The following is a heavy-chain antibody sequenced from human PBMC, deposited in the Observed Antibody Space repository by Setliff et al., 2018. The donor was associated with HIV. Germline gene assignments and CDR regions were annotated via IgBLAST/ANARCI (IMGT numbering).Heavy chain of an antibody. D-gene: IGHD2-15*01. Sequence: ASVKVSCKASGYTSTSYDINWVRQATGQGLEWMGWMNPDSGNTGSAQNFQGXLTITWNTSISTAYXELGSLGFDDTAVYFCARTRSGGSSVYYYYYIAVWGQGTXXXVSS. CDR1: GYTSTSYD. CDR3: ARTRSGGSSVYYYYYIAV. CDR2: MNPDSGNT. V-gene: IGHV1-8*01. J-gene: IGHJ6*03.